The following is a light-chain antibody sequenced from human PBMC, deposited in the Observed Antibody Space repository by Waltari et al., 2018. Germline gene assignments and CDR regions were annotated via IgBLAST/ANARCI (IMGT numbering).Light chain of an antibody. CDR3: GTWDSSLSGAV. J-gene: IGLJ7*01. V-gene: IGLV1-51*02. CDR1: IGNNY. Sequence: QSVLTQPPSVSAAPGQRVTIPNIGNNYVSWYRQFPGTAPKLLIYEDSERPSGIPGRFSGSKSGTSATLDITGLQAGDEADYYCGTWDSSLSGAVFGGGTHLTVL. CDR2: EDS.